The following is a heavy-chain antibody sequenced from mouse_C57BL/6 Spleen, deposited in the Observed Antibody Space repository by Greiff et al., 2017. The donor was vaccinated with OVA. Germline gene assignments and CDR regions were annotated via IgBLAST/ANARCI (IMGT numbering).Heavy chain of an antibody. CDR3: ARRATTVVDY. D-gene: IGHD1-1*01. Sequence: QVQLQQPGAELVKPGASVKLSCKASGYTFTSYWMHWVKQRPGQGLEWIGMIHPNGGSTNYNEKFKSKATLTVDKSSSTAYMQLSSLTSEDSAVYYCARRATTVVDYWGQGTTLTVSS. V-gene: IGHV1-64*01. J-gene: IGHJ2*01. CDR1: GYTFTSYW. CDR2: IHPNGGST.